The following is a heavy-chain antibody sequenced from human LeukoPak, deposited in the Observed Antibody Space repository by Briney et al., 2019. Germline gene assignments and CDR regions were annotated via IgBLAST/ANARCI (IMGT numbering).Heavy chain of an antibody. J-gene: IGHJ4*02. CDR3: AGAEGWLQPLDY. CDR2: IWYDGSNK. Sequence: RSLRLSCAASGFTFSSYGMHWVRQAPGKGLEWVAVIWYDGSNKYYAGSVKGRFTISRDNSKNTLYLQMNSLRAEDTAVYYCAGAEGWLQPLDYWGQGTLVTVSS. CDR1: GFTFSSYG. D-gene: IGHD5-24*01. V-gene: IGHV3-33*01.